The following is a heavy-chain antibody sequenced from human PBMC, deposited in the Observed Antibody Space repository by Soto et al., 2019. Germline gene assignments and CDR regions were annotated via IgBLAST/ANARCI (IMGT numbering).Heavy chain of an antibody. J-gene: IGHJ5*02. CDR2: FDPEDGET. Sequence: ASVKVSCKVSGYTLTELSMHWVRQAPGKGLEWMGGFDPEDGETIYAQKFKGRVTMTEDTSTDTAYMELSSLRSEDTAVYYCATVRYCSGGSCYWFDPWGQGTLVTVSS. CDR1: GYTLTELS. V-gene: IGHV1-24*01. CDR3: ATVRYCSGGSCYWFDP. D-gene: IGHD2-15*01.